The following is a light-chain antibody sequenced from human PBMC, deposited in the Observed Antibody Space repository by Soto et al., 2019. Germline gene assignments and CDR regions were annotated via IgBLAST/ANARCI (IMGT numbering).Light chain of an antibody. V-gene: IGLV2-14*01. CDR2: EVS. J-gene: IGLJ3*02. Sequence: QPVLTQPASVSGSPGQSITISCTGTSSDVGNYNYVSWYQHHPGKAPKLMIYEVSYRPSGVSVRFSGSKSGNTASLTISGLPAEDEANYYRSSYTTSRTWVFGGGTKLTVL. CDR1: SSDVGNYNY. CDR3: SSYTTSRTWV.